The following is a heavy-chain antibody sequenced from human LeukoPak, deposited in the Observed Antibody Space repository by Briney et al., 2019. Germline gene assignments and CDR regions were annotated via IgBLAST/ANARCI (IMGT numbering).Heavy chain of an antibody. J-gene: IGHJ4*02. CDR2: IRASGGAT. Sequence: GGSLRLSCAASGFTFKKYDVTWVRQAPGKGLEWVSGIRASGGATYYADSVKGRFTISRDNSKNTLYLQMNSLRAEDTAVYYCARDLRSAGAPLDYWGQGTLVTVSS. V-gene: IGHV3-23*01. CDR1: GFTFKKYD. D-gene: IGHD6-19*01. CDR3: ARDLRSAGAPLDY.